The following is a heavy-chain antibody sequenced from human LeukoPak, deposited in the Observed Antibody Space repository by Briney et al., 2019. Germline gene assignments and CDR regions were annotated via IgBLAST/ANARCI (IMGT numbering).Heavy chain of an antibody. Sequence: GSLRLSCAASGFTFSYNPMSWIRQPPGKGLEWIGYIRYIGSTYYNPSLKSRVTMSMDTSTNQFSLNLSSVTAADTAVYYCARHFPYGGHAFDIWGQGTMVTVSS. D-gene: IGHD4-23*01. J-gene: IGHJ3*02. CDR1: GFTFSYNP. V-gene: IGHV4-59*08. CDR2: IRYIGST. CDR3: ARHFPYGGHAFDI.